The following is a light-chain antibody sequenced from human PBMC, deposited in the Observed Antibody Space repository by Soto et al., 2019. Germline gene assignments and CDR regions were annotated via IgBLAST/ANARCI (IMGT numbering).Light chain of an antibody. CDR2: EVT. V-gene: IGLV2-14*02. J-gene: IGLJ1*01. CDR3: SSYTNINTRACV. CDR1: SNDVGTYNL. Sequence: QSALTQPASVSGSPGQSITISCTGISNDVGTYNLVSWYQHHPGKAPKLIIYEVTDRPSGVSNRFSGSKSGNTASLTISGLQAEDEAEYYCSSYTNINTRACVFGTGTKVTVL.